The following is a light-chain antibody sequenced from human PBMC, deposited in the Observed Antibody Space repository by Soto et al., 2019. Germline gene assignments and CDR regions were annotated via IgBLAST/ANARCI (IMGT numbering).Light chain of an antibody. J-gene: IGLJ2*01. CDR3: CSYAGSSTFV. CDR1: SSDVGSYNL. Sequence: QSALTQPASVSGSPGQSITISCTGTSSDVGSYNLVSWYQQHPGKAPKLMIYAGSKRPPGVSNRFSGSKSGNTASLTISGLQAEDEADYYCCSYAGSSTFVFGGGTTLTVL. V-gene: IGLV2-23*03. CDR2: AGS.